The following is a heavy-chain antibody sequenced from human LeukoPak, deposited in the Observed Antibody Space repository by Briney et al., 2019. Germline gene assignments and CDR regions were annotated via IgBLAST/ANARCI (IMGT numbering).Heavy chain of an antibody. Sequence: GESLKISCKGSGYSFTSYWIGWVRQMPGKGLEWMGIIYPGDSDTRYSLSFQGQVTISADKSISTAYLQWSSLKASDTAMYYCARTYYYDSSGYYSYYFDYWGQGTLVTVSS. J-gene: IGHJ4*02. V-gene: IGHV5-51*01. D-gene: IGHD3-22*01. CDR2: IYPGDSDT. CDR3: ARTYYYDSSGYYSYYFDY. CDR1: GYSFTSYW.